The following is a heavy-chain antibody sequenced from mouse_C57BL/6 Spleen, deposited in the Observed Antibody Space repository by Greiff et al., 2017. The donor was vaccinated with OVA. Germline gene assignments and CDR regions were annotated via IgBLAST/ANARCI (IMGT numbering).Heavy chain of an antibody. V-gene: IGHV5-16*01. J-gene: IGHJ2*01. CDR3: ARVYYSNYGYYFDY. D-gene: IGHD2-5*01. Sequence: EVQLVESEGGLVQPGSSMKLSCTASGFTFSDYYMAWVRQVPEKGLEWVANINYDGSSTYYLDSLKSRFIISRDNAKNILYLQMSSLKSEDTATYYCARVYYSNYGYYFDYWGQGTTLTVSS. CDR1: GFTFSDYY. CDR2: INYDGSST.